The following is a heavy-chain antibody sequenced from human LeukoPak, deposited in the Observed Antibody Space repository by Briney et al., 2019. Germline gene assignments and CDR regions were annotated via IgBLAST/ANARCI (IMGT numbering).Heavy chain of an antibody. D-gene: IGHD3-9*01. V-gene: IGHV1-2*02. CDR2: INPNSGGT. Sequence: ASVKVSCKASEYTFTGYNMHWVRQAPGQGLEWMGWINPNSGGTNYAQKFQGRVTMTRDTSISTAYMELSRLRSDDTAVYYCARDRYFDWPHVFDYWGQGTLVTVSS. CDR1: EYTFTGYN. CDR3: ARDRYFDWPHVFDY. J-gene: IGHJ4*02.